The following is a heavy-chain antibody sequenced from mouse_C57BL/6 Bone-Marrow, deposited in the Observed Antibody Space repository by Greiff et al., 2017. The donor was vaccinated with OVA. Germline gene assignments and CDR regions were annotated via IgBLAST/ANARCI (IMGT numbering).Heavy chain of an antibody. CDR1: GYTFTSYW. CDR3: AREGDWDKAWFAY. Sequence: VQLQQPGAELVKPGASVKLSCKASGYTFTSYWMHWVKQRPGQGLEWIGEILPGSGSTNYNEKFKGKATFTADTSSNTAYMQLSSLTTEDSAIYYCAREGDWDKAWFAYWGQGTLVTVSA. J-gene: IGHJ3*01. CDR2: ILPGSGST. D-gene: IGHD4-1*01. V-gene: IGHV1-64*01.